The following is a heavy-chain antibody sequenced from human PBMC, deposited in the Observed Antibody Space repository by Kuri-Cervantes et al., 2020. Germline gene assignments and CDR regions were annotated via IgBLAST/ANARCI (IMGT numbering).Heavy chain of an antibody. D-gene: IGHD1-26*01. Sequence: GGSLRLSCAASGFTFSSYGMHWVRQAPGKGLEWVAVISYDGSNKYYADSVKGRFTISRDNSKNTLYLQMNSLRAEDTAVYYCAKDWGYSGSYGVISYYYGMDVWGQGTTVTVSS. CDR3: AKDWGYSGSYGVISYYYGMDV. CDR1: GFTFSSYG. CDR2: ISYDGSNK. V-gene: IGHV3-30*18. J-gene: IGHJ6*02.